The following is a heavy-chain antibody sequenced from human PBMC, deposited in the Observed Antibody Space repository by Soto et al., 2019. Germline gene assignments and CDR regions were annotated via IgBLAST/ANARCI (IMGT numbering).Heavy chain of an antibody. J-gene: IGHJ4*02. CDR3: ARVVSRRDGYNSGFDY. D-gene: IGHD5-12*01. CDR2: IYYSGST. V-gene: IGHV4-31*03. CDR1: GGSISSGGYY. Sequence: PSETLSLTCTVSGGSISSGGYYWSWIRQHPGKGLEWIGYIYYSGSTYYNPSLKSRVTISVDTSKNQFSLKLSSVTAADTAVYYCARVVSRRDGYNSGFDYWGQGTLVTLSS.